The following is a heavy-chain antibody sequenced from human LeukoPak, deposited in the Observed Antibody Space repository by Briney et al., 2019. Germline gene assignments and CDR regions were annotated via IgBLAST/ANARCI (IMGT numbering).Heavy chain of an antibody. V-gene: IGHV1-69*13. Sequence: ASVKVSCKASGGTFSSYAISWVRQAPGQGLEWMGGIIPIFGTANYAQKFQGRVTITADESTSTAYMELSSLRSDDTAVYYCAREGSITGTTSPFDYWGQGTLVTVSS. CDR3: AREGSITGTTSPFDY. D-gene: IGHD1-20*01. J-gene: IGHJ4*02. CDR2: IIPIFGTA. CDR1: GGTFSSYA.